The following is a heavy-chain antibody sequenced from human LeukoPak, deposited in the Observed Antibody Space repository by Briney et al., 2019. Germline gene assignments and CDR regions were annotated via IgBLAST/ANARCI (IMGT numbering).Heavy chain of an antibody. J-gene: IGHJ6*03. D-gene: IGHD1/OR15-1a*01. CDR2: ISAYNGNT. Sequence: ASVKVSCKASGYTFTSYGISWVRQAPGQGLEWMGWISAYNGNTNYAQKLQGRVTMTTDTSTSTAYMELRSLRSDDTAVYYCARSAPGTQLGGYYYYMDVWGKGTTVTVSS. CDR1: GYTFTSYG. V-gene: IGHV1-18*01. CDR3: ARSAPGTQLGGYYYYMDV.